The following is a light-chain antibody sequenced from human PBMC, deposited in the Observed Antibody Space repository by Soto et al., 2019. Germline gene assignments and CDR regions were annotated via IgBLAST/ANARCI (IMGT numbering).Light chain of an antibody. J-gene: IGKJ5*01. V-gene: IGKV3-20*01. Sequence: ELVMTQSPATLSVSPGERATLSCRASQFVSTNLAWYQQRPGQAPRLLIFDASNRAADIPDRFSGSGSGTDFTLIISRLEPEDFAVYFCQQYGSSPITFGQGTRLEIK. CDR1: QFVSTN. CDR2: DAS. CDR3: QQYGSSPIT.